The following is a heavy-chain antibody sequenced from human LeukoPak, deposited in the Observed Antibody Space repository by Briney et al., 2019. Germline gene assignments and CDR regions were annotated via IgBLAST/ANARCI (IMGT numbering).Heavy chain of an antibody. J-gene: IGHJ6*03. D-gene: IGHD1-14*01. CDR3: ARADDYSITGYYYYYMDV. V-gene: IGHV4-31*03. CDR2: IYYSGST. Sequence: NPSETLSLTCTVSGGSISSGGYYWSWIRQHPGTGLEWIGYIYYSGSTYYNPSLKSRVTISVDTSKNQFSLKLSSVTAADTAVYYCARADDYSITGYYYYYMDVWGKGTTVTVSS. CDR1: GGSISSGGYY.